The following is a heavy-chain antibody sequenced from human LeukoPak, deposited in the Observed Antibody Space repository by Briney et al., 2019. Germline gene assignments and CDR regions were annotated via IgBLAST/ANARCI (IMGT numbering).Heavy chain of an antibody. Sequence: PSETLSLTCAVYGGSFSGYYWSWIRQPPGKGLEWIAYINYNWDTNYSPSLKSRATISIDTSKNQFSLNLNSVTAADTAVYYCARFFQYSGSNCHYLDYWGQGTLVTVSS. CDR1: GGSFSGYY. V-gene: IGHV4-34*11. D-gene: IGHD2-2*01. J-gene: IGHJ4*02. CDR3: ARFFQYSGSNCHYLDY. CDR2: INYNWDT.